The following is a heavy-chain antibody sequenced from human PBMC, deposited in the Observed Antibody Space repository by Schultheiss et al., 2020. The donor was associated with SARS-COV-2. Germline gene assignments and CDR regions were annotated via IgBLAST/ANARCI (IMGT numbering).Heavy chain of an antibody. V-gene: IGHV4-39*01. CDR3: ARSPTYCSSTSCYIADYYYYYGMDV. D-gene: IGHD2-2*02. CDR1: DGSISSSSYY. Sequence: LETLSLTCTVSDGSISSSSYYWGWIRQPPGKGLEWIGSIYYSGSTYYNPSLKSRVTISVDTSKNQFSLKLSSVTAADTAVYYCARSPTYCSSTSCYIADYYYYYGMDVWGQGTTVTVSS. J-gene: IGHJ6*02. CDR2: IYYSGST.